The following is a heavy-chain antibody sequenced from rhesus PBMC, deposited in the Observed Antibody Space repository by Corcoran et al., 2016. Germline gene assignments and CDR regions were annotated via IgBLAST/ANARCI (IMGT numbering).Heavy chain of an antibody. V-gene: IGHV4-76*01. CDR1: GYSISSGYD. CDR2: IYGSSWST. Sequence: QVQLQESGPGVVKPSETLSLTCAVSGYSISSGYDWSWIRQPPGKGLEWIGYIYGSSWSTNYNPSLKNRVTISKDTSKNQFSLKLSSVTAADTAVYYCARDRTTVGYFDYWGQGVLVTVSS. J-gene: IGHJ4*01. CDR3: ARDRTTVGYFDY. D-gene: IGHD4-29*01.